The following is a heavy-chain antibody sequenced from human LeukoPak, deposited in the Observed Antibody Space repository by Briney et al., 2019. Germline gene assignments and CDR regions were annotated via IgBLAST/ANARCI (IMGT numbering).Heavy chain of an antibody. CDR1: GFTFSTFW. Sequence: PGGSLRLSCATSGFTFSTFWMHWVRQAPGKGLVWVSRINHDGSSTNYADSVKGRFTISRDNSKNTLYLQMNSLRAEDTAVYYCAKEAYYDSSGYIDYWGQGTLVTVSS. CDR3: AKEAYYDSSGYIDY. D-gene: IGHD3-22*01. V-gene: IGHV3-74*01. CDR2: INHDGSST. J-gene: IGHJ4*02.